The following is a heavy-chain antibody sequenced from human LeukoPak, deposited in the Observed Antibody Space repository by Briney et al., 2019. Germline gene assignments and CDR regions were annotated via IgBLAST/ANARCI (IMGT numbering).Heavy chain of an antibody. J-gene: IGHJ4*02. CDR1: GYSFTSYW. D-gene: IGHD6-19*01. V-gene: IGHV5-51*01. Sequence: GESLKISCKGSGYSFTSYWIAWVRQMPEKGLEWMGIIYPGDSDTRYSPSVQGQVTLSADKSISTAYLQWSSLKASDTAMYYCARSSGSGWSFFDYWGQGTLVTVSS. CDR2: IYPGDSDT. CDR3: ARSSGSGWSFFDY.